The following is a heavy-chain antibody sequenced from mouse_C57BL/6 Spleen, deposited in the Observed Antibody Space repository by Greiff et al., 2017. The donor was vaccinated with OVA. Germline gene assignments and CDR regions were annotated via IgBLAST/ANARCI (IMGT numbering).Heavy chain of an antibody. D-gene: IGHD1-1*01. CDR1: GYTFTSYG. CDR3: AHYYGSSYAMDY. J-gene: IGHJ4*01. V-gene: IGHV1-81*01. CDR2: IYPRSGNN. Sequence: VQLQQSGAELARPGASVKLSCKASGYTFTSYGISWVKQRTGQGLEWIGEIYPRSGNNYYNEKFKGKATLTADKSSSTAYMELRSLTSEDSAVYFCAHYYGSSYAMDYWGQGTSVTGSS.